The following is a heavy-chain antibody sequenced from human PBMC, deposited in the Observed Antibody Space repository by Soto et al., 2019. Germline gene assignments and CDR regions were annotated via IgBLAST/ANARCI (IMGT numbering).Heavy chain of an antibody. CDR2: INHSGST. CDR3: AGGRGVRGTVIATYYSYGVDV. Sequence: QVQLQQWGAGLLKPSETLSLTCAVYGGSFSSYYWNWIRQPPGTGLEWIGEINHSGSTNYKPSLKSGVTISVDTSKKLFSLKLSSVTAADTAVYYCAGGRGVRGTVIATYYSYGVDVWGQGTTVTVSS. D-gene: IGHD3-10*01. CDR1: GGSFSSYY. J-gene: IGHJ6*02. V-gene: IGHV4-34*01.